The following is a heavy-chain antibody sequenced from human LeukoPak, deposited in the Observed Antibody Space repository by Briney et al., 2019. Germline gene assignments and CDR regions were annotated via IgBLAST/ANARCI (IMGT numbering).Heavy chain of an antibody. CDR2: ISYDGSNK. CDR1: GFTFSSYG. CDR3: AKDRSSSWYPRNWFDP. D-gene: IGHD6-13*01. J-gene: IGHJ5*02. Sequence: QPGGSLRLSCAASGFTFSSYGMHWVRQAPGKGLEWVAVISYDGSNKYYADSVKGRFTISRDNSKNTLYLQMNSLRAEDTAVYYCAKDRSSSWYPRNWFDPWGQGTLVTVSS. V-gene: IGHV3-30*18.